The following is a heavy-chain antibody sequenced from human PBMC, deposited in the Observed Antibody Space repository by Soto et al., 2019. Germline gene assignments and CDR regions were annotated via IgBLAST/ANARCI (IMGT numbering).Heavy chain of an antibody. Sequence: VQLVESGGGSVQPGGSLRLSCAASGFPFSSGSTFSGFWMSWVRQPPGKGLEGGANITKDGSEKYYMDSVKGRFTISRDNAKNSLYLQMDSLRADDTAIYYCVIDRRVEAWFSYWGQGTLVTAPS. J-gene: IGHJ4*02. V-gene: IGHV3-7*03. CDR3: VIDRRVEAWFSY. CDR1: GFPFSSGSTFSGFW. D-gene: IGHD2-15*01. CDR2: ITKDGSEK.